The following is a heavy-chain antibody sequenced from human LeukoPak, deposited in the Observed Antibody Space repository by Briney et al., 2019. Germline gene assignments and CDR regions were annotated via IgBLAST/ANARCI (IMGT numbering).Heavy chain of an antibody. D-gene: IGHD2-21*02. CDR1: GGSISNYY. Sequence: SETLSLTCTVSGGSISNYYWNWIRQPPGKGLEWIGYIYYTGSTNYNPSLKSRVTMSVDTSKNQFSLNLRSVTPEDTAVYYCASGYCGGACQLGGVDMWGQGTMVTVSS. J-gene: IGHJ3*02. V-gene: IGHV4-59*01. CDR2: IYYTGST. CDR3: ASGYCGGACQLGGVDM.